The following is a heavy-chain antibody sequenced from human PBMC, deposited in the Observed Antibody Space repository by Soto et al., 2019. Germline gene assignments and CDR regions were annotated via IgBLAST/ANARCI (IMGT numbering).Heavy chain of an antibody. CDR3: ARGMAAAGPLNYYYGMDA. CDR2: IGTAGDT. D-gene: IGHD6-13*01. CDR1: GFTFSSYD. Sequence: EVQLVESGGGLVQPGGSLRLSCAASGFTFSSYDMHWVRQATGKGLEWVSAIGTAGDTYYPGSVKGRFTISRENAKNSLYLQMNSLRAEDTAVYYCARGMAAAGPLNYYYGMDAWGQGTTVTVSS. V-gene: IGHV3-13*01. J-gene: IGHJ6*02.